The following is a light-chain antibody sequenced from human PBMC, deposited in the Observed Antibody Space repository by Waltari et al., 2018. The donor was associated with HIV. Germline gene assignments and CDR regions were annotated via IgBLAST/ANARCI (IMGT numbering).Light chain of an antibody. CDR1: KVGKGL. Sequence: ELTQPPPVSVSPGQTARITCSGAKVGKGLVSWYHQRAGQSPVLVMYQDTERPPGIPDRFSGSNSGNTATLTISGTQAMDEADYYCQAWDNTIAIFGGGTKLTVL. J-gene: IGLJ2*01. V-gene: IGLV3-1*01. CDR3: QAWDNTIAI. CDR2: QDT.